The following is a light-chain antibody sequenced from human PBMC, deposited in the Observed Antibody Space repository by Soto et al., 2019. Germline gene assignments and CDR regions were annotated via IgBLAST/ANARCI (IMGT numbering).Light chain of an antibody. Sequence: QSVLTQPPSVSAAPGQKVTISCSGSSSNIGNNYVSWYQQLPGTAPKLLIYENDKRPSGIPDRFSGSKSGTSASLGITGLQTGDEADYFCGAWDSGLSGYVFATGTKLTV. CDR2: END. CDR3: GAWDSGLSGYV. J-gene: IGLJ1*01. CDR1: SSNIGNNY. V-gene: IGLV1-51*02.